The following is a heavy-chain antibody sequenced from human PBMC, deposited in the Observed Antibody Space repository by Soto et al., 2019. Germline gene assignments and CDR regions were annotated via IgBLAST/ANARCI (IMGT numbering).Heavy chain of an antibody. CDR1: GYSFTSYW. J-gene: IGHJ6*02. CDR2: IDPSDSYT. Sequence: PGESLKISCKGSGYSFTSYWISWVRQMPGKGLGWMGRIDPSDSYTNYSPSFQGHVTISADKSISTAYLQWSSLKASDTAMYYCARHKAGDYRDYYYYGMDVWGQGTTVTVSS. D-gene: IGHD4-17*01. V-gene: IGHV5-10-1*01. CDR3: ARHKAGDYRDYYYYGMDV.